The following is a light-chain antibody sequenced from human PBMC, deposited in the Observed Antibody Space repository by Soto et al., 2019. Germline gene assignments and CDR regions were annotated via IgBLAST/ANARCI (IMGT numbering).Light chain of an antibody. V-gene: IGKV1-9*01. CDR1: QAISSS. J-gene: IGKJ2*01. CDR2: AAS. Sequence: DIQLTQSPSFLSAPVGDRVTITCRASQAISSSLAWYQHNPGKAPKLLIYAASTLQNGVQSSFSGSGSGTEFTLTISSLQPEDFATYYCQHLNDYRYTFGQGTKVEIK. CDR3: QHLNDYRYT.